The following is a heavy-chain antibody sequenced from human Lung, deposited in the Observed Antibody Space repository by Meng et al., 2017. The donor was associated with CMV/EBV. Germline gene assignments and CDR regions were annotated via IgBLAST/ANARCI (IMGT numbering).Heavy chain of an antibody. CDR3: LRRSGGSV. CDR1: GDSITNHNW. D-gene: IGHD3-10*01. Sequence: VLLGEPGPARVNPSATLSLPFSVSGDSITNHNWWARVRPPPGKGLEWIGEIPHRGSSAYNPSLKSRVSMSIDKSKNQFSMKLTSVTAADTAVYHCLRRSGGSVWGQGTLVHRLL. CDR2: IPHRGSS. J-gene: IGHJ1*01. V-gene: IGHV4-4*02.